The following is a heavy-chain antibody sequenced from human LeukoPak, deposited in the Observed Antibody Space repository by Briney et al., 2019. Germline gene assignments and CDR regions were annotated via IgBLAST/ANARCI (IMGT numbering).Heavy chain of an antibody. CDR2: ISGSGGRT. Sequence: PGGSLRLSCAASGFTFGSYAMSWVRQAPGKGLEWVSAISGSGGRTYYADSVKGRFTISRDNSKNTLYLQMNSLRAEDTAVYYCAKDQGSSGGDWFDPWGQGTLVTVSS. D-gene: IGHD2-15*01. CDR3: AKDQGSSGGDWFDP. CDR1: GFTFGSYA. V-gene: IGHV3-23*01. J-gene: IGHJ5*02.